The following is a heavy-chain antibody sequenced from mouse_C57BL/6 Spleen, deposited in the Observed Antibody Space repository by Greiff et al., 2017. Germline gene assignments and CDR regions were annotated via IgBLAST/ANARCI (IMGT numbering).Heavy chain of an antibody. V-gene: IGHV2-2*01. CDR1: GFSLTSYG. CDR2: IWSGGST. J-gene: IGHJ4*01. D-gene: IGHD4-1*01. CDR3: ASWDDGYAMDY. Sequence: VMLVESGPGLVQPSQSLSITCTVSGFSLTSYGVHWVRQSPGKGLEWLGVIWSGGSTDYNAAFIARLSISKDNSKSQVFFKMNSLQADDTAIYYCASWDDGYAMDYWGQGTSVTVSS.